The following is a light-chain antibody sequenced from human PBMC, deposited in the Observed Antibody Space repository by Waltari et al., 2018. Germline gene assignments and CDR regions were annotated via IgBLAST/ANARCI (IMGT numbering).Light chain of an antibody. Sequence: QSVLTQPPSASGTPGQRVTISCSGSSSNIGNNVVNWYQQVPGTTPKLLIYRNDQRPSGVPDRCSGSKSGTSASLAISGLRSEDEADYYCAAWDDSLHGRWEFGGGTKVTVL. V-gene: IGLV1-44*01. CDR3: AAWDDSLHGRWE. CDR1: SSNIGNNV. J-gene: IGLJ3*02. CDR2: RND.